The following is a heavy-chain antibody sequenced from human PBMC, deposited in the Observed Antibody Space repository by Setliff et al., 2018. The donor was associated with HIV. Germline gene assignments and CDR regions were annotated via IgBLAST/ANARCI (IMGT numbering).Heavy chain of an antibody. D-gene: IGHD5-18*01. CDR1: GFTFSDFY. V-gene: IGHV3-11*04. Sequence: KTGGSLRLSCAASGFTFSDFYMTWIRQAPGQGLEWVSFISSSSESISYADSVKGRFTISRDNGKNSLYLQMNSLRAEDTAVYYCAYSLPPGYSYIYDAFDIWGQGTMVTVSS. CDR2: ISSSSESI. J-gene: IGHJ3*02. CDR3: AYSLPPGYSYIYDAFDI.